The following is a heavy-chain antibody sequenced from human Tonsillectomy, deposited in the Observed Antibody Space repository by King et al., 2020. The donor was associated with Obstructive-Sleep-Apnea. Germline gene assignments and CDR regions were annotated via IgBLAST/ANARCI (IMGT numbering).Heavy chain of an antibody. Sequence: VQLVESGGGLVKPGGSLRLSCAASGFTFSSYNMNWFRQAPGKGLEWGSSISGTSSYIYYADSVKGRFTISRDNAKSSLDLQMNSLRAEDTAVYYFAREGGVGFDYWGQGTLVTVSS. V-gene: IGHV3-21*06. J-gene: IGHJ4*02. CDR2: ISGTSSYI. CDR1: GFTFSSYN. CDR3: AREGGVGFDY. D-gene: IGHD2-15*01.